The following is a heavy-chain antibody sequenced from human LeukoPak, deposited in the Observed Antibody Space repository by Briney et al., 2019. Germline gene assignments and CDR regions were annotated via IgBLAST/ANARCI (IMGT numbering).Heavy chain of an antibody. Sequence: SETLSLTCTVSGGSISSYYWSWIRQPPGKGLEWIGYIYYSGSTNYNPSLKSRVTISVDTSKNQFSLKLSSVTAADTAVYYCARVGYYYGSVDPWGQGTLVTVSS. CDR2: IYYSGST. D-gene: IGHD3-10*01. V-gene: IGHV4-59*01. J-gene: IGHJ5*02. CDR3: ARVGYYYGSVDP. CDR1: GGSISSYY.